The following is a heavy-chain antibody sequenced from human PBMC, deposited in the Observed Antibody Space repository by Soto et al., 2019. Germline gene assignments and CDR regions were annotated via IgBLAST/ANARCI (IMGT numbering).Heavy chain of an antibody. CDR1: GYTFTNYG. V-gene: IGHV1-18*01. D-gene: IGHD6-6*01. CDR3: ASRSGQLPYYFDY. Sequence: QVQLVQSGAEVKKPGASVKVSCKASGYTFTNYGLSWVRQAPGEGLEWMGWITPYNGKTNYAQKLQGRVTMTTDASTRTAYMELRSLRSDDTAVYYCASRSGQLPYYFDYWGQGTLVTVSS. J-gene: IGHJ4*02. CDR2: ITPYNGKT.